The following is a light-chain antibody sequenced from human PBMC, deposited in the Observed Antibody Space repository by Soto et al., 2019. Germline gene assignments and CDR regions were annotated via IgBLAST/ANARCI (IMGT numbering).Light chain of an antibody. CDR1: SSDVGNYKY. J-gene: IGLJ1*01. CDR3: SSYTSSSTPLYV. Sequence: QSVLTQPASVSGSPGQSITISCTGTSSDVGNYKYVSWYQQHPGKAPKLMIYEVSNRPSGVSNRFSGSKSGNTASLTISGLQAEDEADYYCSSYTSSSTPLYVFGTGTKVTVL. V-gene: IGLV2-14*01. CDR2: EVS.